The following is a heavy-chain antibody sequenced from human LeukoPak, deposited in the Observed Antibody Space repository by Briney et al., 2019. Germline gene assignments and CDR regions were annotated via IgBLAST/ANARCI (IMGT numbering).Heavy chain of an antibody. Sequence: GESLQISCNGSCYNFTSYWLVWGRQLPGKGVEWMGVIYPGDSDTRYSPSFQGQVTMSADKSITTAYLQWSSLKASDTAMYYCARPPAGSGVYYSFDYWGQGTLVTVSS. CDR3: ARPPAGSGVYYSFDY. CDR1: CYNFTSYW. V-gene: IGHV5-51*01. CDR2: IYPGDSDT. J-gene: IGHJ4*02. D-gene: IGHD6-25*01.